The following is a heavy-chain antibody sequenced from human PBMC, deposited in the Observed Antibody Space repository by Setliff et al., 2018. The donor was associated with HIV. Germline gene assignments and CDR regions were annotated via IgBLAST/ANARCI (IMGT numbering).Heavy chain of an antibody. CDR1: GYSSSSYG. V-gene: IGHV1-18*01. CDR3: ARDAKYSESHLGWFDF. Sequence: ASVKVSCKASGYSSSSYGISWLRQAPGQALEWMGWISTDNHKTNYAQRLQDRVKMTSDTSTTTAYMELMSLRSDDTAIYYCARDAKYSESHLGWFDFWGQGTLVTVSS. CDR2: ISTDNHKT. J-gene: IGHJ5*01. D-gene: IGHD5-12*01.